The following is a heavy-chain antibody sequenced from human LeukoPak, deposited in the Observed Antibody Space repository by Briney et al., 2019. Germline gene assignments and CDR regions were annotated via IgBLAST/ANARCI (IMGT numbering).Heavy chain of an antibody. J-gene: IGHJ6*02. CDR3: ARDATARYYYYGMDV. V-gene: IGHV1-3*01. Sequence: ASVKVSCKASGYTFSSYAMHWVRQAPGQRLEWMGWINAGNGNTKFSQKFQGRVTITRDTSTSTAYMELSSLRSEDTAVYYCARDATARYYYYGMDVWGQGTTVTVSS. CDR2: INAGNGNT. D-gene: IGHD5-18*01. CDR1: GYTFSSYA.